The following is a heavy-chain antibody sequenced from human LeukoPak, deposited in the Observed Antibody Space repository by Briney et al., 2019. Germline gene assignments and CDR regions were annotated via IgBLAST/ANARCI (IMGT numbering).Heavy chain of an antibody. J-gene: IGHJ4*02. Sequence: PGGSLRLSCAASGFTLSSYAMSWVRQAPGKGLEWVSAISGSGGSTYYADSVKGRFTISRDNSKNTLYLQMNSLRAEDTAVYYCAKDQTGYSSGWFLFDYWGQGTLVTVSS. CDR2: ISGSGGST. V-gene: IGHV3-23*01. CDR3: AKDQTGYSSGWFLFDY. CDR1: GFTLSSYA. D-gene: IGHD6-19*01.